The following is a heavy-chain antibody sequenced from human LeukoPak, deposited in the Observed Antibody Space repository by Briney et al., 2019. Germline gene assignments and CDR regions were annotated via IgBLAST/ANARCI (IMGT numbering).Heavy chain of an antibody. CDR2: ISGSDAST. CDR1: GFTFRIYA. Sequence: RSSLRLSCAASGFTFRIYAMSWVRQAPGKGLEWVSGISGSDASTFYADSVMGRFTISRDNSMNTLYLQMNNVRAEDAAIYFCARRGSEWNSYFYPMDVWGQGATVTVSS. V-gene: IGHV3-23*01. J-gene: IGHJ6*02. D-gene: IGHD3-3*01. CDR3: ARRGSEWNSYFYPMDV.